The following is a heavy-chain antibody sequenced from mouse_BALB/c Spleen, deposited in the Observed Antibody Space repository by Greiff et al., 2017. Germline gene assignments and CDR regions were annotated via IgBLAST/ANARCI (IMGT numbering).Heavy chain of an antibody. CDR1: GYSITSGYY. V-gene: IGHV3-6*02. CDR3: ARLYYYGSSPSVVFDV. D-gene: IGHD1-1*01. Sequence: EVKLLESGPGLVKPSQSLSLTCSVTGYSITSGYYWNWIRQFPGNKLEWMGYISYDGSNNYNPSLKNRISITRDTSKNQFFLKLNSVTTEDTATYYCARLYYYGSSPSVVFDVWGAGTTVTVSS. J-gene: IGHJ1*01. CDR2: ISYDGSN.